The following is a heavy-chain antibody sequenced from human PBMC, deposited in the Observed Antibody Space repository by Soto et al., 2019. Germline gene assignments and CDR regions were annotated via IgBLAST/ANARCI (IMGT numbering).Heavy chain of an antibody. D-gene: IGHD3-3*01. CDR2: IRSKANSYAT. V-gene: IGHV3-73*01. Sequence: EVQLVESGGGLVQPGGSLKLSCAASGFTFSASAMHWVRQASGKGLEWVGRIRSKANSYATAYAASVKGRFTISRDDSKNTAYLQMNSLKTEDTAVYYCRGRFLEGEDYWGQGTLVTVSS. CDR3: RGRFLEGEDY. J-gene: IGHJ4*02. CDR1: GFTFSASA.